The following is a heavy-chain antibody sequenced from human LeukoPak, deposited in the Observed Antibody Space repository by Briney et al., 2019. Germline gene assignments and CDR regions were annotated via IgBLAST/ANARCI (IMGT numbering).Heavy chain of an antibody. Sequence: SETLSLTCAVSDDSFSSHYWTWIRQPPGKGLEWIGYIYYSGGNNYNPSLKTGVTISVDTSKNQLSLKLSPVTAADTAVYYCARDSGSYYFDYWGQGALVPVSS. CDR2: IYYSGGN. CDR1: DDSFSSHY. CDR3: ARDSGSYYFDY. D-gene: IGHD1-26*01. J-gene: IGHJ4*02. V-gene: IGHV4-59*11.